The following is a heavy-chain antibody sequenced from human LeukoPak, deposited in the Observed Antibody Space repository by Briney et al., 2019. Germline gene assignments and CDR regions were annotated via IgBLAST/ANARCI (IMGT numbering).Heavy chain of an antibody. J-gene: IGHJ6*03. CDR1: GGSISSYY. V-gene: IGHV4-59*01. D-gene: IGHD4-17*01. CDR3: ARVARAKTTVYDYYYMDV. Sequence: PSETLSLTCTVSGGSISSYYWSWIRQPPGKGLEGIGYIYYSGSTNYNPSLKSRVTISVDTSKNQFSLKLSSVTAADTAVYYCARVARAKTTVYDYYYMDVWGKGTTVTASS. CDR2: IYYSGST.